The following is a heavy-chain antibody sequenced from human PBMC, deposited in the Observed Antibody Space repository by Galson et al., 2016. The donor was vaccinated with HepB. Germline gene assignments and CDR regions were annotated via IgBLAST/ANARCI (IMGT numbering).Heavy chain of an antibody. V-gene: IGHV4-30-4*01. CDR2: IYNGENT. CDR1: GVSISSGDYY. Sequence: LSLTCTVSGVSISSGDYYWSWLRQPSGKGLEWIAYIYNGENTYYNPSLERRATISADTSKNQFSLNLDSMSASDTAVYFCAGSPPGYYDKTGYDFWGQRTLVTVSS. J-gene: IGHJ4*02. D-gene: IGHD3-16*01. CDR3: AGSPPGYYDKTGYDF.